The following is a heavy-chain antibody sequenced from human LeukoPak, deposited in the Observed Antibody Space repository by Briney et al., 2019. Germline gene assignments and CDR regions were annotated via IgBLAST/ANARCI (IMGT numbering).Heavy chain of an antibody. CDR3: ARETGVAVAGIFDY. CDR2: TYYRSKWYN. CDR1: GDSVSSNSAA. Sequence: SQTLSLTCAISGDSVSSNSAAWNWIRQSASRGLEWLGRTYYRSKWYNDYAVSVKSRITINPDTSKNQFSLQLNSVTPEDTAVYYCARETGVAVAGIFDYWGQGTLVTVSS. J-gene: IGHJ4*02. V-gene: IGHV6-1*01. D-gene: IGHD6-19*01.